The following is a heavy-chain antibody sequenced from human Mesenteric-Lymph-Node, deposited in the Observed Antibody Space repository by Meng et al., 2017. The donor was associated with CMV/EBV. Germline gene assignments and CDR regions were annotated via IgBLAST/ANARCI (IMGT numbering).Heavy chain of an antibody. J-gene: IGHJ4*02. D-gene: IGHD7-27*01. CDR3: ARDSLGPSY. CDR2: IYSGGGGT. CDR1: GFTFSSYS. Sequence: GESLKISCAASGFTFSSYSMNWVRQAPGKGLEWVSVIYSGGGGTYYADSVKGRFTISRDNSRNTLYLQMNSLRAEDTAVYYCARDSLGPSYWGQGTLVTVSS. V-gene: IGHV3-NL1*01.